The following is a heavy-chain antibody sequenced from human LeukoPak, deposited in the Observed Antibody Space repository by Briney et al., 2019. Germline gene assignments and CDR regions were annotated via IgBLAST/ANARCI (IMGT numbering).Heavy chain of an antibody. CDR1: GYTFTGYY. D-gene: IGHD4-11*01. V-gene: IGHV1-2*04. CDR2: INPNSGGT. CDR3: ARAYSNYIYYFDY. Sequence: ASVKVSCKASGYTFTGYYMHWVRQAPGQGLEWMGWINPNSGGTNYAQKFQGWVTMTRDTSISTAYMELSRLRSDDTAMYYCARAYSNYIYYFDYWGQGTLVTVSS. J-gene: IGHJ4*02.